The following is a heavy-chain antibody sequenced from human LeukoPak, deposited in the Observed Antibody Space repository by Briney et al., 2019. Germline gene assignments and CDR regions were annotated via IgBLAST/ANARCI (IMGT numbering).Heavy chain of an antibody. CDR3: ARGREEIQLEFDYMDV. J-gene: IGHJ6*03. Sequence: GGSLRLSCAASGLTFSSYWMHWVRQAPGKGLVWVSRINSDGSSTSYADSVKGRFTISRDNAKNTLHLQMNSLRAEDTAVYYCARGREEIQLEFDYMDVWGKGTTVTVSS. CDR1: GLTFSSYW. CDR2: INSDGSST. V-gene: IGHV3-74*01. D-gene: IGHD5-18*01.